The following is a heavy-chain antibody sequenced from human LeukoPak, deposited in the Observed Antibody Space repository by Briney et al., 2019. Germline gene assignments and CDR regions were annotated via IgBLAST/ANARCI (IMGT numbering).Heavy chain of an antibody. CDR3: ARAHLYSSGWYVY. V-gene: IGHV4-34*01. CDR1: GGSFSGYY. Sequence: SETLSLTCAVYGGSFSGYYWSWIRQPPGKGLEWIGEINHSGSTNYNPSLKSRVTISVDTSKNQFSLKLSSVTAADTAVYYCARAHLYSSGWYVYWGQGTRVTVSS. D-gene: IGHD6-19*01. J-gene: IGHJ4*02. CDR2: INHSGST.